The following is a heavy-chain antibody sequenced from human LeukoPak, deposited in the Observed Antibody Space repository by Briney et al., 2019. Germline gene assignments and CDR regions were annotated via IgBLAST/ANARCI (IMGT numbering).Heavy chain of an antibody. CDR3: ARVDDSSGDDAFDI. J-gene: IGHJ3*02. V-gene: IGHV4-4*07. CDR2: IYTSGST. D-gene: IGHD3-22*01. CDR1: GGSIFTYH. Sequence: SETLSLTCTVSGGSIFTYHWSWIRQPAGKGLEWIGRIYTSGSTNYNPSLKSRVTMSVDTSKNQFSLKLSSVTAADTAVHYCARVDDSSGDDAFDIWGQGTMVTVSS.